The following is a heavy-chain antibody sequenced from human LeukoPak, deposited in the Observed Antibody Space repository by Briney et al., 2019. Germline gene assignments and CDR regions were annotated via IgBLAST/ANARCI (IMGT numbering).Heavy chain of an antibody. Sequence: GGSLRLSCAASGFTFSNAWMSWVRQAPGKGLEWVGRIKSKTDGGTTDYAAPVKGRFTISRDDSKNTLYLQMNSLRAEDTAVYYCARDSRSVSAYYYDSSQDYNWFDPWGQGTLVTVSS. CDR1: GFTFSNAW. J-gene: IGHJ5*02. D-gene: IGHD3-22*01. CDR2: IKSKTDGGTT. CDR3: ARDSRSVSAYYYDSSQDYNWFDP. V-gene: IGHV3-15*01.